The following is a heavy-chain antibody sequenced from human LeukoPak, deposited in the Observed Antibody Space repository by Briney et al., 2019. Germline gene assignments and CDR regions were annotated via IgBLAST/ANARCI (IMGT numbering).Heavy chain of an antibody. CDR2: ISGSGVST. CDR3: AKDTLPAFGSGLYFPSFGY. CDR1: GFTFSNYA. V-gene: IGHV3-23*01. J-gene: IGHJ4*02. D-gene: IGHD3-3*01. Sequence: PGGSLRLSCGASGFTFSNYAMAWVRQAPGKGLGWVSGISGSGVSTYYADSVKGRFTISRDNSKNTLYLQMNSLRAEDTAVYYCAKDTLPAFGSGLYFPSFGYWGQGTLVTVSS.